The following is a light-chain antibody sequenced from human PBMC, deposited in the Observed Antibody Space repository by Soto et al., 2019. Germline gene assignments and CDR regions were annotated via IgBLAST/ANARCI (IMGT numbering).Light chain of an antibody. Sequence: QSALTKPASVSGSPGQSITISCTGTSSDVGGYNYVSWYQQHPGKAPKLMIYDVSNRPSGVSNRFSGSKSGNTASLTISGLQAEDEADYYCSSYTSSSTLVVFGTGTKVTV. V-gene: IGLV2-14*01. CDR1: SSDVGGYNY. CDR2: DVS. J-gene: IGLJ1*01. CDR3: SSYTSSSTLVV.